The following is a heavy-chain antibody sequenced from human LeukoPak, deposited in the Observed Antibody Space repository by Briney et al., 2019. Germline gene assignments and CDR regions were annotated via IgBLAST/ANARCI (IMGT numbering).Heavy chain of an antibody. D-gene: IGHD2-8*01. CDR1: AGSISSSSYY. J-gene: IGHJ4*02. CDR3: AREGVAMGYCTNGVCSQTVAGLFDY. CDR2: IYYSGST. V-gene: IGHV4-39*07. Sequence: SSETLSLTCTVSAGSISSSSYYWGWIRQPPGKGLEWIGSIYYSGSTYYNPSLKSRVTISVDTSKNQFSLKLSSVTAADTAVYYCAREGVAMGYCTNGVCSQTVAGLFDYWGQGTLVTVSS.